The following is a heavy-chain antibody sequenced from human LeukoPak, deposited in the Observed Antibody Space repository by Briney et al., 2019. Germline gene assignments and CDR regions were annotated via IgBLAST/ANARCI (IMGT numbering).Heavy chain of an antibody. J-gene: IGHJ4*02. CDR3: ARDPGDTEYYFDY. CDR1: GFTFGSYG. D-gene: IGHD5-18*01. V-gene: IGHV3-33*01. CDR2: IWYDGSNK. Sequence: PGRSLRLSCAASGFTFGSYGMHWVRQAPGKGLEWVAIIWYDGSNKYYTDSVKGRFTISRDNSKNTLCLQMNSLRAEDTAVYYCARDPGDTEYYFDYWGQGTLVTVSS.